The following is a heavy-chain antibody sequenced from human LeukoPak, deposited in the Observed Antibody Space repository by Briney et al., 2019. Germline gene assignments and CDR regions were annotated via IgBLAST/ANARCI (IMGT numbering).Heavy chain of an antibody. CDR2: INPSGGST. Sequence: ASVKVSCKASGYNFISYYMHWVRQAPGQGLEWMGIINPSGGSTSYAQKFQDRVTMTRDTSTSTVYMELSSLKSEDTAVYYCAREDVVLVDAVRYYYYGMDVWGKGTTVTVSS. CDR1: GYNFISYY. D-gene: IGHD2-8*01. J-gene: IGHJ6*04. V-gene: IGHV1-46*01. CDR3: AREDVVLVDAVRYYYYGMDV.